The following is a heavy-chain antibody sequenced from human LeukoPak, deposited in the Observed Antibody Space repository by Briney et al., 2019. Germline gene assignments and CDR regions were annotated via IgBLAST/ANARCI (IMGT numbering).Heavy chain of an antibody. CDR2: IGPGGSDT. V-gene: IGHV5-51*01. D-gene: IGHD6-13*01. CDR3: ASSKSSSWYPFYLDY. J-gene: IGHJ4*02. Sequence: GESLKISCKGSGYSFTSYWIGWVRQMPGKGLEWMGVIGPGGSDTRYSPSFQGQVTISADKSFSTAYRQWSSLKASDTAIYYCASSKSSSWYPFYLDYWGQGTLVTVSS. CDR1: GYSFTSYW.